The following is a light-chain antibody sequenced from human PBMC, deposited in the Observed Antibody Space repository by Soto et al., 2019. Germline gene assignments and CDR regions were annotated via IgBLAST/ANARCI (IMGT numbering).Light chain of an antibody. Sequence: EIVFTQSPCTLSLSPGERARLSCRASQSVTTNLAWYQQKPGQAPRLLIYGSSTRATGLPARFSGSGSGTEFTLTISNVQSEDSAVYYCQQYHNWPPITFGQGTRLEI. CDR1: QSVTTN. CDR2: GSS. J-gene: IGKJ5*01. CDR3: QQYHNWPPIT. V-gene: IGKV3-15*01.